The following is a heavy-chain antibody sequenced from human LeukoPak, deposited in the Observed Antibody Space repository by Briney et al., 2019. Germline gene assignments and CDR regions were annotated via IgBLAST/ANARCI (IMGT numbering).Heavy chain of an antibody. CDR3: AKDLTGISVVVPAALGDGY. Sequence: GGSLRLSCAASGFTFSSYAMSWVRQAPGKGLEWVSAISGSGGSTYYADSVKGRFTISRDNSKNTLYLQMNSLRAEDTAVYYCAKDLTGISVVVPAALGDGYWGQGTLVTVSS. CDR1: GFTFSSYA. V-gene: IGHV3-23*01. J-gene: IGHJ4*02. D-gene: IGHD2-2*01. CDR2: ISGSGGST.